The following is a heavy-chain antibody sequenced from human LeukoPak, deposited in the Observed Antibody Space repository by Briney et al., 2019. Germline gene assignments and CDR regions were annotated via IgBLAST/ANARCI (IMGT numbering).Heavy chain of an antibody. CDR1: GFTFSSYG. CDR2: ISYDGSNK. J-gene: IGHJ4*02. V-gene: IGHV3-30*18. CDR3: AKDSLYSSSWYPLDY. Sequence: GGSLRLSCAASGFTFSSYGMHWVRQAPGKGLEWVAVISYDGSNKYYADSVKGRFTISRDNSKNTLYLQMNSLRAEDTAVYYCAKDSLYSSSWYPLDYWGQGTLVTVSS. D-gene: IGHD6-13*01.